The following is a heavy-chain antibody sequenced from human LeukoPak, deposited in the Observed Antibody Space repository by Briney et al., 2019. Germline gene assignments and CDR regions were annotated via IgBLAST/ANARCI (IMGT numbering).Heavy chain of an antibody. CDR2: INHRGST. CDR1: GGSFSDYY. J-gene: IGHJ3*02. D-gene: IGHD6-19*01. Sequence: SETLSFTCAVYGGSFSDYYWTWIRQPPGQGLEWIGEINHRGSTHYNPSLKSRVTISVDTSKKQFSLKLSSVTAADTAVYYCATYSTGFDIWGQGTVVTVSS. CDR3: ATYSTGFDI. V-gene: IGHV4-34*01.